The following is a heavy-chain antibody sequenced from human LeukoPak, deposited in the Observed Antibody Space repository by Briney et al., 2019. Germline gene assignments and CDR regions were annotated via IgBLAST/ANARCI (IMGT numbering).Heavy chain of an antibody. CDR3: ARDRSAGSGWYSENDY. V-gene: IGHV1-18*01. CDR2: ISAYIGNT. D-gene: IGHD6-19*01. J-gene: IGHJ4*02. CDR1: GYTFTSYG. Sequence: ASVKVSCKASGYTFTSYGISWVRQAPGQGLEWMGWISAYIGNTNYAQKLQGRVTMTTDTSTSTAYMELRSLRSDDTAVYYCARDRSAGSGWYSENDYWGQGTLVTVSS.